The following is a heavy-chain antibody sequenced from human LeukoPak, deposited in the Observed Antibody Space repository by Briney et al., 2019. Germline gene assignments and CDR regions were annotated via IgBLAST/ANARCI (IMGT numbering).Heavy chain of an antibody. Sequence: ASVKVSCKASRYTFTSYDINWVRQATGQGLEWMGWMNPNSGNTGYAQKFQGRVTMTRNTSISTAYMELSSLRSEDTAVYYCARGGSAATGFDYWGQGTLVTVSS. D-gene: IGHD6-25*01. CDR3: ARGGSAATGFDY. V-gene: IGHV1-8*01. CDR1: RYTFTSYD. J-gene: IGHJ4*02. CDR2: MNPNSGNT.